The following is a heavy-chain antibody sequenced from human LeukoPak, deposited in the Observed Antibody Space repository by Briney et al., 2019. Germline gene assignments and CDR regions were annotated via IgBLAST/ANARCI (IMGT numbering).Heavy chain of an antibody. V-gene: IGHV3-7*03. CDR3: ARDYTGYFP. D-gene: IGHD3-9*01. J-gene: IGHJ5*02. CDR1: GFTFSDYY. CDR2: IKTDGSEK. Sequence: GGSLRLSCAASGFTFSDYYMSWVRQAPGKGLEWVANIKTDGSEKYYVDSVKGRFTISRDNAKNSLYRQMNSLRAEDTAVYYCARDYTGYFPWGQGTLVIVSS.